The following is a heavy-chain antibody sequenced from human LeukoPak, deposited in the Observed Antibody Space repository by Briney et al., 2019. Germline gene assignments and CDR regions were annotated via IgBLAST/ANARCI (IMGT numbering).Heavy chain of an antibody. Sequence: NPSETLSLTCTVSGGSISSGGYYWSWIRQHPGKGLEWIGYIYYSGSTYYNPSLKSRVTISVDTSKNQFSLKLSSVTAADTAVYYCARVREYCSSTSCSVLYFDYWGQGTLVTVSS. J-gene: IGHJ4*02. D-gene: IGHD2-2*01. CDR3: ARVREYCSSTSCSVLYFDY. CDR1: GGSISSGGYY. CDR2: IYYSGST. V-gene: IGHV4-31*03.